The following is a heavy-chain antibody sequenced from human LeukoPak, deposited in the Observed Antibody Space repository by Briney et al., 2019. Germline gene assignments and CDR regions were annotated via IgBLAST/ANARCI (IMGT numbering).Heavy chain of an antibody. Sequence: ASVKVSFKASGYTFTGYYMHWVRQAPGQGLEWMGWINPNSGGTNYAQKFQGRVTMTRDTSISTAYMELSRLRSDDTAVYYCARVGPILTGYYFKYWGQGTLVTVSS. CDR2: INPNSGGT. CDR1: GYTFTGYY. D-gene: IGHD3-9*01. V-gene: IGHV1-2*02. CDR3: ARVGPILTGYYFKY. J-gene: IGHJ4*02.